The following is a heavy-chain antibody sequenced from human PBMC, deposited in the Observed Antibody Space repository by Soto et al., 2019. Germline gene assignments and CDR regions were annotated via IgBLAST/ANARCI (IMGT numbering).Heavy chain of an antibody. V-gene: IGHV2-5*02. CDR2: IYWDDDK. CDR1: GFSLSTSGVG. CDR3: AHSRGVVLYYYGSGSYFDY. J-gene: IGHJ4*02. Sequence: SGPTLVNPTQTLTLTCTFSGFSLSTSGVGVGWIRQPPGKALEWLALIYWDDDKRYSPSLKSRLTITKDTSKNQVVLTMTNMDPVDTATYYCAHSRGVVLYYYGSGSYFDYWGQGTLVTVSS. D-gene: IGHD3-10*01.